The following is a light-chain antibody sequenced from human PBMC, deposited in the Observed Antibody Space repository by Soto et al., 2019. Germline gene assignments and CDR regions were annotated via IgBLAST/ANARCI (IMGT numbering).Light chain of an antibody. Sequence: ENVLTQSPGTLSLSPGERATLSCRASQSVSGNYLAWYQHKPGQAPRLLIYGASSRATGIADRFSGSGSGTDFTLPVSRLEPEDFAVYYCHQDGSLPLPGGSPLPVGGGTKVEIK. CDR2: GAS. CDR3: HQDGSLPLPGGSPLP. V-gene: IGKV3-20*01. CDR1: QSVSGNY. J-gene: IGKJ4*01.